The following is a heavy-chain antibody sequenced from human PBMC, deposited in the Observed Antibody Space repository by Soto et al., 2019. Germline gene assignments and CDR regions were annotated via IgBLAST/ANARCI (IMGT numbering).Heavy chain of an antibody. D-gene: IGHD1-26*01. Sequence: GGSLRLSCAASGFTFSNAWMSWVRQAPGKGLEWVGRIKSKTDGGTTDYAAPVKGRFTISRDDSKNTLYLQMNSLKTEDTAVYYCTTGSVGATDYYYYYGMDVWGQGTTVTVSS. CDR1: GFTFSNAW. CDR3: TTGSVGATDYYYYYGMDV. J-gene: IGHJ6*02. V-gene: IGHV3-15*01. CDR2: IKSKTDGGTT.